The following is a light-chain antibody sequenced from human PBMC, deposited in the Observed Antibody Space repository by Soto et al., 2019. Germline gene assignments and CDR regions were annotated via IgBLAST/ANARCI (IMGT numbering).Light chain of an antibody. CDR1: SSDIGGFYY. V-gene: IGLV2-14*01. CDR3: SSYTTNNTRV. J-gene: IGLJ1*01. CDR2: EVS. Sequence: QSALTQPGSVSGSPGQSITISCTGTSSDIGGFYYVSWDQHHSGKAPNLIIYEVSYRPSGISDRFSVSKSGNTAFLTISGLQPEDDADYYCSSYTTNNTRVFGTGTKGSVL.